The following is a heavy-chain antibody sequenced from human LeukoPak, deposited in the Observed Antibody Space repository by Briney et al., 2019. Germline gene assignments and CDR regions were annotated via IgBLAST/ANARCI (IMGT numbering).Heavy chain of an antibody. V-gene: IGHV3-21*01. Sequence: GGSLRLSCAASRFTFSSYWMGWVRQAPGKGLEWVSSISSSSSYIHYADSVKGRFSISRDNAKNSLYLQMNSLRAEDTAVYYCARLYDFWSGYSNYWGQGTLVTVSS. CDR2: ISSSSSYI. D-gene: IGHD3-3*01. J-gene: IGHJ4*02. CDR1: RFTFSSYW. CDR3: ARLYDFWSGYSNY.